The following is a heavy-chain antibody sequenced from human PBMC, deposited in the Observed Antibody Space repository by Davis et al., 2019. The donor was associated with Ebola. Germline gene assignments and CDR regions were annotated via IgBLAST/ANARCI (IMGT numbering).Heavy chain of an antibody. CDR2: ISWNSGSI. CDR3: AKDGYSYGSGD. J-gene: IGHJ3*01. D-gene: IGHD5-18*01. Sequence: PGGSLRLSCAASGFTFDDYAMHWVRQAPGKGLEWVSGISWNSGSIGYADSAKGRFTISRDNAKNSLYLQMNSLRAEDTALYYCAKDGYSYGSGDWGQGTMVTVSS. V-gene: IGHV3-9*01. CDR1: GFTFDDYA.